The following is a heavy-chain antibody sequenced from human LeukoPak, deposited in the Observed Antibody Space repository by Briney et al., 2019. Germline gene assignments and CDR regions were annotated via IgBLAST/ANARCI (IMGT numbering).Heavy chain of an antibody. Sequence: SETLSLTCTVSGGSISSYYWSWIRQPPGKGLEWIGYIYYSGSTNYNPSLKSRVTISVDTSKNQFSLKLSSVTAADTAVYYCARAPYYYGSGYYHYGMDVWGQGTTVTVSS. CDR1: GGSISSYY. D-gene: IGHD3-10*01. J-gene: IGHJ6*02. V-gene: IGHV4-59*01. CDR2: IYYSGST. CDR3: ARAPYYYGSGYYHYGMDV.